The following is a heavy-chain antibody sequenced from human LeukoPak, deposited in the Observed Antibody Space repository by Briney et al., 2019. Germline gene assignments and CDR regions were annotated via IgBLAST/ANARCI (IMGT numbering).Heavy chain of an antibody. CDR3: VTTNVTHTRDP. CDR2: INPHSRAT. J-gene: IGHJ5*02. CDR1: GNDFSDFY. Sequence: ASVKVSCKASGNDFSDFYFNWVRQAPGRGLEWVGWINPHSRATHYAQRFRGRVTMEATITTAYMELNSLTSDDTAVYYCVTTNVTHTRDPWGQGTLVTVSS. D-gene: IGHD1/OR15-1a*01. V-gene: IGHV1-2*02.